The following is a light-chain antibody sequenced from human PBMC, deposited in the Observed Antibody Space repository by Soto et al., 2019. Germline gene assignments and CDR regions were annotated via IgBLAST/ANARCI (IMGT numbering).Light chain of an antibody. J-gene: IGKJ2*01. CDR3: MQGSHWPYT. CDR1: QSLVYSDGNTY. V-gene: IGKV2-30*01. Sequence: DVVMTQSPLSLPVTLGQPASISCRSGQSLVYSDGNTYLTWFQQRPGLSPRRLIYKVSNRDSGVPDRFSGSGSATDFTLKISRVEAVDVGVYYCMQGSHWPYTFGQGTKLEIK. CDR2: KVS.